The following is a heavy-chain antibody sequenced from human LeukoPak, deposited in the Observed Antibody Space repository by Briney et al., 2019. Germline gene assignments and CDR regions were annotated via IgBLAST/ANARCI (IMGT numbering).Heavy chain of an antibody. J-gene: IGHJ5*02. D-gene: IGHD3-3*01. CDR1: GYTFTSYG. CDR2: ISAYNGNT. CDR3: ARDLHYDFWSGYYKGWFDP. V-gene: IGHV1-18*01. Sequence: ASVKVSCKASGYTFTSYGISWVRQAPGQGLEWMGWISAYNGNTNYAQKLQGRVTMTTDTSTSTAYMELRSLRSDDTAVYYCARDLHYDFWSGYYKGWFDPWGQGTLVTVSS.